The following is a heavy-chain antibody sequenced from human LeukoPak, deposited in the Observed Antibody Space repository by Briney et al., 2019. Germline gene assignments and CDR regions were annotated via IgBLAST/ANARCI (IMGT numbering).Heavy chain of an antibody. CDR3: ASGPVEMATINSIPY. Sequence: GSSVKVSCKASGGTFSSYAISWARQAPGQGLEWMGRIIPIFGTANYAQKFQGRVTITADESTSTAYMELSSLRSEDTAVYYCASGPVEMATINSIPYWGQGTLVTVSS. V-gene: IGHV1-69*15. D-gene: IGHD5-24*01. CDR2: IIPIFGTA. CDR1: GGTFSSYA. J-gene: IGHJ4*02.